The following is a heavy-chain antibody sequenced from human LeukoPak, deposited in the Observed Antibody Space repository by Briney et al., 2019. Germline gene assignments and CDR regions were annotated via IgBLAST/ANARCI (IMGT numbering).Heavy chain of an antibody. J-gene: IGHJ4*02. D-gene: IGHD3-10*01. Sequence: PGGSLRLSCAASGFTFSSHAMSWVRQAPGKGLEWVSGISGGGDSTYYTDSVQGRFTISRDNSKNTLYLQMNSLRAEDTALYYCAKYYGSGSPTPIDYWGQGTLVTVSS. V-gene: IGHV3-23*01. CDR3: AKYYGSGSPTPIDY. CDR1: GFTFSSHA. CDR2: ISGGGDST.